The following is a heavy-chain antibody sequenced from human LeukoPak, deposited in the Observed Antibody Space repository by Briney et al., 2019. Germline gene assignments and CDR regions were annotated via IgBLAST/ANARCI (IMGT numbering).Heavy chain of an antibody. D-gene: IGHD3-22*01. Sequence: SESLSLTCTVSGGSISGYYWSWIRQPPGKGLEWIGSTYYSGSTKYNPSLKSRVTISVDTSKKQLSLKLSSVTAADTAVYYCARGQDYFDSSGYYPPKLFDYWGQGTLVTVSS. CDR2: TYYSGST. CDR3: ARGQDYFDSSGYYPPKLFDY. V-gene: IGHV4-59*01. CDR1: GGSISGYY. J-gene: IGHJ4*02.